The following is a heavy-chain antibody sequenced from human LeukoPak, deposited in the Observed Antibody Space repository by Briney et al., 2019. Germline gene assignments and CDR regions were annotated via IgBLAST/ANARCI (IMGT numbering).Heavy chain of an antibody. CDR1: GFTFSSYG. V-gene: IGHV3-30*18. D-gene: IGHD3-16*01. CDR2: ISYDGSNK. CDR3: AKDGWGEGYFDY. J-gene: IGHJ4*02. Sequence: PGGSLRLSCAASGFTFSSYGMHWVRQAPGKGLEWVAVISYDGSNKYYADSVKGRFTISRDNSKNTLYLQMNSLRAEDTAVYYRAKDGWGEGYFDYWGQGTLVTVSS.